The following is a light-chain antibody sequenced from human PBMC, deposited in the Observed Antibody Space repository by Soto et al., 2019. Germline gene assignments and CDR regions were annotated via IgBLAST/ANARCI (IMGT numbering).Light chain of an antibody. CDR3: QQYNNWPQT. CDR1: QSLRSS. Sequence: ETMMTQSPDTLSVSLGERATLSCRASQSLRSSLAWYQQKPGQAPRLLIYDASTRATGIQARFSGSGSGTDFTLTISGLQSEDFAVYYCQQYNNWPQTFGQGTKVEIK. V-gene: IGKV3-15*01. J-gene: IGKJ1*01. CDR2: DAS.